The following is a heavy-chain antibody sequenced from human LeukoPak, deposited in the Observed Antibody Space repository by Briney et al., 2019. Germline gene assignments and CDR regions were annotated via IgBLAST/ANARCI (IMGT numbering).Heavy chain of an antibody. CDR1: GFTFTSSA. V-gene: IGHV1-58*02. D-gene: IGHD3-22*01. Sequence: SVKVSCKASGFTFTSSAMQWVRQARGQRLEWIGWIVVGSGNTNYAQKFQERVTITRDMSTSTAYMELSSLRSEDTAVYYCAAAQYYYDSSGYYNYYYMDVWGKGTTVTVSS. J-gene: IGHJ6*03. CDR2: IVVGSGNT. CDR3: AAAQYYYDSSGYYNYYYMDV.